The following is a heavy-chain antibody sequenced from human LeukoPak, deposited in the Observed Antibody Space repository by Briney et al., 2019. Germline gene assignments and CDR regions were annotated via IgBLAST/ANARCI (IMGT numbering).Heavy chain of an antibody. V-gene: IGHV1-46*01. CDR2: INPSGGST. Sequence: ASVKVSCKASGYTFTSYYMHWVRQAPGQGLEWMGKINPSGGSTGYAQKFQGRVTMTRDTSTSTVYMELSSLRSEDTAVYYCARTQPTGNFIPAAVYGMDVWGKGTTVTVSS. D-gene: IGHD2-2*01. CDR3: ARTQPTGNFIPAAVYGMDV. CDR1: GYTFTSYY. J-gene: IGHJ6*04.